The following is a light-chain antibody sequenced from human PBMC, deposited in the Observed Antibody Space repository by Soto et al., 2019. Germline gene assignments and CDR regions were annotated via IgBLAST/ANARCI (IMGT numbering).Light chain of an antibody. CDR1: QNIDTY. J-gene: IGKJ1*01. CDR2: AAS. CDR3: QHCYSPPWT. V-gene: IGKV1-39*01. Sequence: DIQMTQSPSSLSASVGDSVTFTCRASQNIDTYVNWYQQKPGKAPSLLLYAASSLQSGVPSRFRGSGSVTDFTLTISSLQPEDVAIYYCQHCYSPPWTFGQGSKVEIK.